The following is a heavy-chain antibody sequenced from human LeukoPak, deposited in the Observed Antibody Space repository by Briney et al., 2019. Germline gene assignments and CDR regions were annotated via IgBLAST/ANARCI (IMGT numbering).Heavy chain of an antibody. J-gene: IGHJ4*02. V-gene: IGHV4-34*01. Sequence: SETLSLTCAVHGGSFSGYFWSWIRQPPGKGLEWIGEINHSGSTNYNPSLKSRVTISVDTSKNQFSLKLSSATAADTAVYYCARDKGSSGYYFEDFDYWGQGTLVTVSS. CDR3: ARDKGSSGYYFEDFDY. CDR2: INHSGST. CDR1: GGSFSGYF. D-gene: IGHD3-22*01.